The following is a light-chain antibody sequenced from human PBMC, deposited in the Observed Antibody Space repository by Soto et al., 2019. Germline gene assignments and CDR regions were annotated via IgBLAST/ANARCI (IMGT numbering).Light chain of an antibody. CDR2: EVT. Sequence: QSALTQPASVSGSPGQSIAISCTGSSSDIGIYKYVSWYQQHPGKVPKLIIYEVTNRPSGVSNRFSGSKSGYTASLTISGRQAEDEAHYYCSSYTTSSTRVFGPGTKRTVL. V-gene: IGLV2-14*01. J-gene: IGLJ1*01. CDR3: SSYTTSSTRV. CDR1: SSDIGIYKY.